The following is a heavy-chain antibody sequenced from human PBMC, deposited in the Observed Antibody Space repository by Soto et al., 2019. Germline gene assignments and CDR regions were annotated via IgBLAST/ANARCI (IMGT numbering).Heavy chain of an antibody. CDR2: IIPVFGTA. Sequence: QVQLVQSGAEVKKPGSSVKVSCKASGGSLSNYGISWVRQAPGQGLEWVGGIIPVFGTANYAQKFQGRVTITADESTSIVYMDVTSLKSEDTAVYYCARGDATKIVVTTYYAMDVWGQGTTVTVSS. CDR3: ARGDATKIVVTTYYAMDV. V-gene: IGHV1-69*12. CDR1: GGSLSNYG. D-gene: IGHD3-9*01. J-gene: IGHJ6*02.